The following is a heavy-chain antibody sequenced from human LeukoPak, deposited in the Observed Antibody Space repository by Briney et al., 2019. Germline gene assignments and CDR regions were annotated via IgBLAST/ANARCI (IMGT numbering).Heavy chain of an antibody. CDR1: GGSISTYY. CDR3: GRLNLPAVSGAFDY. CDR2: IHSSGTT. J-gene: IGHJ4*02. Sequence: SETLSLTCTVSGGSISTYYWSWIRQPAGKGLEWIGRIHSSGTTHYNLSLRSRVTLSIDTSKNQFSLKLSSVTAADTAVYYCGRLNLPAVSGAFDYWGQGTLVTVSS. V-gene: IGHV4-4*07. D-gene: IGHD2-2*01.